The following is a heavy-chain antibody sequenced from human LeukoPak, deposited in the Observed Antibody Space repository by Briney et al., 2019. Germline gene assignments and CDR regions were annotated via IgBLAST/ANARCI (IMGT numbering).Heavy chain of an antibody. Sequence: SETLSLTCTVSGGSISSYYWSWIRQPPGKGLEWIGYIYYSGSTNYNPSLKSRVTISVDTSKNQYSLKLSSVTAADTAVYYCARGREGYSYGWGYYYYYMDVWGKGTTVTVSS. CDR3: ARGREGYSYGWGYYYYYMDV. J-gene: IGHJ6*03. CDR1: GGSISSYY. CDR2: IYYSGST. V-gene: IGHV4-59*01. D-gene: IGHD5-18*01.